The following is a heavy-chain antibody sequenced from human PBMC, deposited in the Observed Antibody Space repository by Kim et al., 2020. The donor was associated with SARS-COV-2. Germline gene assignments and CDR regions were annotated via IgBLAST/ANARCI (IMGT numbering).Heavy chain of an antibody. D-gene: IGHD3-10*01. CDR3: ARDLWMVRGPDY. V-gene: IGHV3-48*03. Sequence: GGSLRLSCAASGFTFSSYEMNWVRQAPGKGLEWVSYISSSGNSIYYADSVKGRFTISRDNAKNSLYLQMNSLRAEDTAVYYCARDLWMVRGPDYWGQGTLVTVSS. CDR1: GFTFSSYE. CDR2: ISSSGNSI. J-gene: IGHJ4*02.